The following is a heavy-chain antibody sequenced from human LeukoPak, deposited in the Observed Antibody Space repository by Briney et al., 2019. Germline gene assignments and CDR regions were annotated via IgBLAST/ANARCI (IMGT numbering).Heavy chain of an antibody. CDR3: ASHGCSSSSCFYYSYYCRDL. J-gene: IGHJ6*03. CDR2: IYHSGST. CDR1: GYSISSGYY. Sequence: KASETLSLTCAVSGYSISSGYYWGWIRQPPGKGLEWIGSIYHSGSTYYNPSLKSRVTISVDASKNQFSLKLSSVTAADTAVYYCASHGCSSSSCFYYSYYCRDLWGKGTTDSVSS. D-gene: IGHD2-2*01. V-gene: IGHV4-38-2*01.